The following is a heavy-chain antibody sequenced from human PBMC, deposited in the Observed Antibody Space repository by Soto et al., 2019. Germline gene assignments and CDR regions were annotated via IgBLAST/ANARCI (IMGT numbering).Heavy chain of an antibody. Sequence: QDQLVQSGVEVKKPGASVKVSCKASGYSFTNYGITWVRQAPGQGFEWMGWISAYNGNTNYAQKFQGRVTRTPDAATSTAYLELRSLRSDDTAVYYCARDRGVAPPVAGNTHYYYYMDVWGKGTTVTVSS. CDR2: ISAYNGNT. CDR3: ARDRGVAPPVAGNTHYYYYMDV. J-gene: IGHJ6*03. CDR1: GYSFTNYG. D-gene: IGHD6-19*01. V-gene: IGHV1-18*01.